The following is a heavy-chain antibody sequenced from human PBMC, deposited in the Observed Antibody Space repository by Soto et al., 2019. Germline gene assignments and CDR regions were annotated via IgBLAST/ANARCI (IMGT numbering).Heavy chain of an antibody. CDR1: GFTFSDYT. D-gene: IGHD1-26*01. J-gene: IGHJ4*02. Sequence: QVQLVESGGGVVQPGRSLRLSCSASGFTFSDYTMHWVRQAPGRGLEWVAIILYDESDQYYSDSVKGRFTISRDNSKNTLYLQMHSLTTEGTAVYYCAKDGTHLWSKQYYFDSWGQGALVTVSS. CDR3: AKDGTHLWSKQYYFDS. CDR2: ILYDESDQ. V-gene: IGHV3-30*18.